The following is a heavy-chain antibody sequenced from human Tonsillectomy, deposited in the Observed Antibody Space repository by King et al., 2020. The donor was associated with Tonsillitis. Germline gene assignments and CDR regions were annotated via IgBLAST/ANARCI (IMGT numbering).Heavy chain of an antibody. D-gene: IGHD4-23*01. V-gene: IGHV3-23*04. CDR1: GFTFSSSA. Sequence: VQLVESGGGLVQPGGSLRLSCAASGFTFSSSAVSWVRQAPGMGLEGVSTISSRGDYIYYADSVKGRFTISRDNSKNTVYVQMNSLRADDTAVYYCAIGGNSDFDYWGQGTLVTVSS. CDR3: AIGGNSDFDY. J-gene: IGHJ4*02. CDR2: ISSRGDYI.